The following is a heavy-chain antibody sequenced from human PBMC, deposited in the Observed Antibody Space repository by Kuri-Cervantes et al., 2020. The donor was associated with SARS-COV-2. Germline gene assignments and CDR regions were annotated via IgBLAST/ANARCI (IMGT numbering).Heavy chain of an antibody. CDR3: ARTLGSDTAMDYPYYYYGMDV. CDR2: FDPEDGET. CDR1: GYTLTELS. J-gene: IGHJ6*02. Sequence: ASVKVSCKVSGYTLTELSMHWVRQAPGKGLEWMGGFDPEDGETIYAQKFQGRVTMTEDTSTDTAYMELSSLRSEDTAVYYCARTLGSDTAMDYPYYYYGMDVWGQGTTVTVSS. D-gene: IGHD5-18*01. V-gene: IGHV1-24*01.